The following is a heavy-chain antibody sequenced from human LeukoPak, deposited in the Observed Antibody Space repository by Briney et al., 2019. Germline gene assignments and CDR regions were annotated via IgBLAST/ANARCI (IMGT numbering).Heavy chain of an antibody. D-gene: IGHD2/OR15-2a*01. CDR1: GGSISSYY. CDR3: ARGRIEGGSDY. J-gene: IGHJ4*02. Sequence: PSETLSLTCTVSGGSISSYYWSWIRQPPGKGLEWIGEINHSGSTNYNPSLKSRVTISVDTSKNQFSLKLSSVTAADTAVYYCARGRIEGGSDYWGQGTLVTVSS. CDR2: INHSGST. V-gene: IGHV4-34*01.